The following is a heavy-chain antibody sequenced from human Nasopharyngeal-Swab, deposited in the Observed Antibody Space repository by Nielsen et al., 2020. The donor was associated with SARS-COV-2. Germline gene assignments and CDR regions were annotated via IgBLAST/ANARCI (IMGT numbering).Heavy chain of an antibody. CDR2: IKQDGSEK. D-gene: IGHD6-13*01. J-gene: IGHJ4*02. CDR3: AKDGSSSPTY. Sequence: GGSLRLSCVVSQFAFGNYWMSWVRQAPGKGPEWVANIKQDGSEKYYVDSVKGRFTISRDNAKNSLYLQMNSLRAEDTAVYHCAKDGSSSPTYWGQGTLVTVSS. V-gene: IGHV3-7*01. CDR1: QFAFGNYW.